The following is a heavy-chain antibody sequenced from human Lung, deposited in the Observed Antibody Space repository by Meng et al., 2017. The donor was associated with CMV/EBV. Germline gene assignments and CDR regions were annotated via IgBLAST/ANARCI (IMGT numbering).Heavy chain of an antibody. J-gene: IGHJ6*02. V-gene: IGHV3-30*02. CDR2: IRDTGYSK. CDR1: GFTFSTFG. D-gene: IGHD4-11*01. Sequence: SCAASGFTFSTFGIHWVRQPPGKGLEWVAFIRDTGYSKYYADSVKGRFTISRDNSKNTLYLQMDSLRAEDTAVYYCAKDMTTTYYYYGMDVWGQGTXVTVSS. CDR3: AKDMTTTYYYYGMDV.